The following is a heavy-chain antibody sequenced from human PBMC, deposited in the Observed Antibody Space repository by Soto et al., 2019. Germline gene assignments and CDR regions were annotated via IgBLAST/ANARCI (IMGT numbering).Heavy chain of an antibody. D-gene: IGHD4-17*01. CDR2: ISAYNGNT. V-gene: IGHV1-18*01. CDR1: GYTFTSYG. J-gene: IGHJ4*02. Sequence: GASVKVSCKASGYTFTSYGISWVRQAPGQGLEWMGWISAYNGNTNYAQKLQGRVTITADESTSTAYMELSSLRSEDTAVYYCARRANMITVTTDEYYFDYWGQGTLLTVFS. CDR3: ARRANMITVTTDEYYFDY.